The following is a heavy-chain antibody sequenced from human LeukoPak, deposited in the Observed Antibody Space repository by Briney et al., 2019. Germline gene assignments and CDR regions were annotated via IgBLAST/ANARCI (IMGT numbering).Heavy chain of an antibody. Sequence: SQTLSLTCAISGDSVSSNSAAWNWIRQSPSRGLEWLGRTYYRSKWYNDYAVSVKSRITINPDTSKNQFSLQLNSVTPEDTAVYYCARDPPVYYYDSSGYDSGWFDPWGQGILVTVSS. J-gene: IGHJ5*02. CDR1: GDSVSSNSAA. CDR3: ARDPPVYYYDSSGYDSGWFDP. D-gene: IGHD3-22*01. CDR2: TYYRSKWYN. V-gene: IGHV6-1*01.